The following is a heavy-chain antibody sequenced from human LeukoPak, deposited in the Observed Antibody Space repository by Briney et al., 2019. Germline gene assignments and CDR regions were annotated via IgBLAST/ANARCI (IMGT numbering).Heavy chain of an antibody. CDR2: IYYSGST. J-gene: IGHJ4*02. CDR1: GGSVSSGSYY. Sequence: SETLSLTCTVSGGSVSSGSYYWSWIRQPPGTGLEWIGYIYYSGSTNYNPSLKSRVTISVDTSKNQFSLKLSSVTAADTAVYYCARVAAGPGGSYHLLHYFDYWGQGTLVTVSS. V-gene: IGHV4-61*01. D-gene: IGHD1-26*01. CDR3: ARVAAGPGGSYHLLHYFDY.